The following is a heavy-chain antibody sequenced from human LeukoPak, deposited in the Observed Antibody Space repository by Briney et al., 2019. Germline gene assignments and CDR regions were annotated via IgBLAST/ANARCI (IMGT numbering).Heavy chain of an antibody. CDR2: IYHSGST. V-gene: IGHV4-38-2*02. Sequence: SETLSLTCTVSGYSISSGYYWGWIRQPPGKGLEGIGSIYHSGSTYYNPSLKSRVTISVDTSKNQFSLKLSSVTAADTAVYYCARLVGATRGDAFDIWGQGTMVTVSS. D-gene: IGHD1-26*01. CDR3: ARLVGATRGDAFDI. CDR1: GYSISSGYY. J-gene: IGHJ3*02.